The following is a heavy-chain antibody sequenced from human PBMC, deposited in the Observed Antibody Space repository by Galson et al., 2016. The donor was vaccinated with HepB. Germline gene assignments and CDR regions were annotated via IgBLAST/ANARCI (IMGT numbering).Heavy chain of an antibody. Sequence: SLRLSCAASGFTVSDSYMSWVRQAPGKGLEWVSYISSSSSYTNYADSVKGRFTISRDNAKNSLYLQMNSLRAEDTAVYYCARDSSAWTLNYWGQGTLVTVSS. CDR1: GFTVSDSY. CDR3: ARDSSAWTLNY. V-gene: IGHV3-11*06. D-gene: IGHD6-19*01. CDR2: ISSSSSYT. J-gene: IGHJ4*02.